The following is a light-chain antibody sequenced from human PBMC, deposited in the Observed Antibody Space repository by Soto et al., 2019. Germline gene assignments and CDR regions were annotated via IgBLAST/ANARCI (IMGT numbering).Light chain of an antibody. Sequence: QSALTQPASVSGSPGQSITICCTGTNSDVGFYNYVSWYQQHPGKAPKLIIYEVGDRPSGVSSRFSGSKSGNTASLTISGLQAEDEADYYCSSFRNTGTLMFGGGTKLTVL. CDR1: NSDVGFYNY. CDR2: EVG. CDR3: SSFRNTGTLM. J-gene: IGLJ3*02. V-gene: IGLV2-14*01.